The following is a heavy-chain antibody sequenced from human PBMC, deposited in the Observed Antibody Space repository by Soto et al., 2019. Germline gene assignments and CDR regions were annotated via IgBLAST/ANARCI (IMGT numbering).Heavy chain of an antibody. CDR1: GLNVTRNY. Sequence: EVQLVESGGGLIQRGGSLRLSCAASGLNVTRNYMSWVRQAPGKGLEWVSVMSSGVYTYYADSVKGRFTISRDNSKNTLFLQINSLITEETAVYYCARLFGRYGWFDPWGQGTLVTVSS. J-gene: IGHJ5*02. CDR3: ARLFGRYGWFDP. V-gene: IGHV3-53*01. CDR2: MSSGVYT. D-gene: IGHD2-21*01.